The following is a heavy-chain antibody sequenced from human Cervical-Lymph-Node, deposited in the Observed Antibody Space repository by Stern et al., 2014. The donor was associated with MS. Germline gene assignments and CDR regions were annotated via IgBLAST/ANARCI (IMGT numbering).Heavy chain of an antibody. CDR1: GFTFDDYA. Sequence: EVQLVESGGGLVQPGRSLRLSCAASGFTFDDYAMHWVRQAPGKGLEWVSGINWNSGRMGYADSVKGRFTISRDNAKNSLFLQMNSLRAEDTALYYCAKDYSSSSLYYSYAMDVWGQGTTVTVSS. J-gene: IGHJ6*02. CDR2: INWNSGRM. D-gene: IGHD6-6*01. V-gene: IGHV3-9*01. CDR3: AKDYSSSSLYYSYAMDV.